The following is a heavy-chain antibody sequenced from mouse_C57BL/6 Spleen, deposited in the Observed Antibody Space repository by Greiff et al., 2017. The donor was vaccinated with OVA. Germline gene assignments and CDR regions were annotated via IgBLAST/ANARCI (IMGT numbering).Heavy chain of an antibody. CDR1: GYAFSSYW. Sequence: VQRVESGAELVKPGASVKISCKASGYAFSSYWMNWVKQRPGQGLEWIGQIYPGDGDTNYNGKFKGKATLTADKSSSTAYMQLSSLTSEDSAVYFCALTTVVEGGFDYWGQGTTLTVSS. J-gene: IGHJ2*01. D-gene: IGHD1-1*01. CDR2: IYPGDGDT. V-gene: IGHV1-80*01. CDR3: ALTTVVEGGFDY.